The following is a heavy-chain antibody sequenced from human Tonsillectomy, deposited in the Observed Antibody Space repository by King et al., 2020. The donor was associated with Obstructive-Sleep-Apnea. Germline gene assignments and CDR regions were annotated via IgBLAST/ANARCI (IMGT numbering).Heavy chain of an antibody. CDR2: INSDGSNT. Sequence: VQLVESGGGLVQPGGSLRLSCAASGFTFSSYWMYWVRQAPGKGLVWVSLINSDGSNTIYADSVKGRFTVSRDNAKNTLYLQMNSLRAEDTAVYYCARISAGYWGQGTLVTVSS. V-gene: IGHV3-74*01. J-gene: IGHJ4*02. CDR1: GFTFSSYW. CDR3: ARISAGY. D-gene: IGHD3-10*01.